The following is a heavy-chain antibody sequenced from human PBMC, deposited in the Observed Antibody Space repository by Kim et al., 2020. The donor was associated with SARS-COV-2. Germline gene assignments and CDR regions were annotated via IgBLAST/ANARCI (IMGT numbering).Heavy chain of an antibody. CDR2: IKPDESVK. CDR1: GFPFSVYW. Sequence: GGSLRLSCAASGFPFSVYWMTWARQAPGKGLEWVANIKPDESVKYYVDSVMGRFTVSRDNTKNSVDLQMNSLRVEDSAVYYCARVGYSSSSLDYWGQGTLVTVSS. D-gene: IGHD6-6*01. J-gene: IGHJ4*02. CDR3: ARVGYSSSSLDY. V-gene: IGHV3-7*01.